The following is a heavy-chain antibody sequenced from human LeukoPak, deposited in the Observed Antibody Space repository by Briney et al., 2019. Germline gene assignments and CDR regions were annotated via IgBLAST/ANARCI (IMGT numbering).Heavy chain of an antibody. J-gene: IGHJ3*02. CDR1: GYSFTNYW. D-gene: IGHD3-22*01. CDR3: ARPTTGDYFDSTGYYIRGAFDI. Sequence: GESLKISSQGSGYSFTNYWIGWVRQMPGKGLEWMGIIYPGDSDTRYSPSFQGQVTISADKSISTAYLQWSSLRASDTAMYYCARPTTGDYFDSTGYYIRGAFDIWGQGPWSPSLQ. V-gene: IGHV5-51*01. CDR2: IYPGDSDT.